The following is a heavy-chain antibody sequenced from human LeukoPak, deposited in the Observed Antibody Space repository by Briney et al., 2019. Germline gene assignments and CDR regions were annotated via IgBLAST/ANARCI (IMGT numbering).Heavy chain of an antibody. Sequence: SETLSLTCTVSGGSISSYYWSWIRQPAGKGLEWIGRIYTSGSTNYNPSLKSRVTMSVDTSKNQFSLKLSSVTAAVTAVYYCARGYDILTGQVGAFDIWGQGTMVTVSS. V-gene: IGHV4-4*07. D-gene: IGHD3-9*01. CDR1: GGSISSYY. CDR3: ARGYDILTGQVGAFDI. J-gene: IGHJ3*02. CDR2: IYTSGST.